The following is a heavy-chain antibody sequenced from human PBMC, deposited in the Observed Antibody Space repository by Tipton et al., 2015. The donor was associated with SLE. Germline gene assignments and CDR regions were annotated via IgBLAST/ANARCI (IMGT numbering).Heavy chain of an antibody. Sequence: TLSLTCTVSGGSISSGGYYWSWIRQHPGKGLEWIGYIYYSGSTNYNPSLKSRVTISVDTSKNQFSLKLSSVTAADTAVYYCAREFRAVLDYWGQGTLVTVSS. D-gene: IGHD6-19*01. CDR3: AREFRAVLDY. CDR1: GGSISSGGYY. V-gene: IGHV4-61*08. J-gene: IGHJ4*02. CDR2: IYYSGST.